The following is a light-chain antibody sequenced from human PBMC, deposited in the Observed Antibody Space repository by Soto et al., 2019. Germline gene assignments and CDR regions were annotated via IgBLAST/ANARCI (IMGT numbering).Light chain of an antibody. Sequence: IQLTQSPSSLSASVGDRVTISCRASQGISNYLAWYQQKPGKNPRLLIYGATTLQSGVPSRFSGRGSGQDFALTISRLKPEDLATYYCQQLKSYVTFGQGTRLEN. CDR2: GAT. CDR3: QQLKSYVT. J-gene: IGKJ5*01. CDR1: QGISNY. V-gene: IGKV1-9*01.